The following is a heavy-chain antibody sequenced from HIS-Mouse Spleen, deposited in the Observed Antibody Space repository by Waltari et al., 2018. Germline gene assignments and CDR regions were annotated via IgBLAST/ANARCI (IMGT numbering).Heavy chain of an antibody. J-gene: IGHJ4*02. Sequence: QVQLQESGPGLVKPSETLSPTCTVSGGSISSYYWSWIRQPPGKGLEWIGYIYYSGSTNYNPSLKSRITISVDTSKNQFSLKLSSGTAADTAVYYCARGLVAAGIFDYWGQGTLVTVSS. CDR2: IYYSGST. D-gene: IGHD1-26*01. CDR3: ARGLVAAGIFDY. V-gene: IGHV4-59*01. CDR1: GGSISSYY.